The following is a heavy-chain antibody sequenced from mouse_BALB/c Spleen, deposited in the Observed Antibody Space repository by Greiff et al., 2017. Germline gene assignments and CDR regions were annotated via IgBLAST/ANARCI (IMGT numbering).Heavy chain of an antibody. CDR1: GYSFTGYY. CDR2: INPYNGAT. Sequence: VQLKQSGPELVKPGASVKISCKASGYSFTGYYMHWVKQSHVKSLEWIGRINPYNGATSYNQNFKDKASLTVDKSSSTAYMELHSLTSEDSAVYYCAKEREVFDYWGQGTTLTVSS. J-gene: IGHJ2*01. CDR3: AKEREVFDY. V-gene: IGHV1-31*01.